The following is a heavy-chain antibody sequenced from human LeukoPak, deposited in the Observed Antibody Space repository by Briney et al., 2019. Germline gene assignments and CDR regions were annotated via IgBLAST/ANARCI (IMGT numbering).Heavy chain of an antibody. CDR2: MNQGGSDT. D-gene: IGHD2-21*01. V-gene: IGHV3-7*01. CDR3: VRDLTCCGGDCF. CDR1: GFTFSNYW. Sequence: PGGSLRLSCAASGFTFSNYWMSWVRQAPGKGLEWVANMNQGGSDTYYVDSVKGRFTISRDNAKNSLYLQMNSLRADDTAVYYCVRDLTCCGGDCFWGQGTLVTVSS. J-gene: IGHJ4*02.